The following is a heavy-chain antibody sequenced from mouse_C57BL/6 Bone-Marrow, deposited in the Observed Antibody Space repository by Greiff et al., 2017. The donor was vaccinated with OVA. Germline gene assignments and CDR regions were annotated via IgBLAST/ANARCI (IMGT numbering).Heavy chain of an antibody. CDR1: GFTFSSYG. V-gene: IGHV5-6*01. D-gene: IGHD2-3*01. CDR2: ISSGGSYT. CDR3: ARQMVSYYAMDY. Sequence: EVHLVESGGDLVKPGGSLKLSCAASGFTFSSYGMSWVRQTPDKRLEWVATISSGGSYTYYPDSVKGRFTISRDNAKNTLYLQMSSLKSEDTAMYYCARQMVSYYAMDYWGQGTSVTVAS. J-gene: IGHJ4*01.